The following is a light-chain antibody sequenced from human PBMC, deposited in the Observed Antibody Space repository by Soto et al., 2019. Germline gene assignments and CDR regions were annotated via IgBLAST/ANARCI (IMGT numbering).Light chain of an antibody. V-gene: IGKV3-15*01. CDR2: DAI. J-gene: IGKJ4*01. CDR1: QNVYSY. Sequence: DIVGTQSPATLSLSPGERATLSCRASQNVYSYVAWYQQKIGQAPRLLIYDAIIRAPDVPARFSGSWSGTEFTLTINSLQSEDFAVYYCQQYDAWPLTFGGGTKVDIK. CDR3: QQYDAWPLT.